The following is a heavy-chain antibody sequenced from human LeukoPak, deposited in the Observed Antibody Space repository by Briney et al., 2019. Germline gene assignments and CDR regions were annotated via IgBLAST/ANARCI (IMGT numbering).Heavy chain of an antibody. CDR1: GGSISYYY. CDR3: ARHAYCGGDCFGGAFEI. J-gene: IGHJ3*02. CDR2: VYYSGST. Sequence: SETLSLTCTVSGGSISYYYWSWIRQPPGKGLEWIGYVYYSGSTSYNPSLKSRVTISLDTSKHQFSLKLNSVTAADTAVYYCARHAYCGGDCFGGAFEIWGQGTKVTVSS. V-gene: IGHV4-59*08. D-gene: IGHD2-21*02.